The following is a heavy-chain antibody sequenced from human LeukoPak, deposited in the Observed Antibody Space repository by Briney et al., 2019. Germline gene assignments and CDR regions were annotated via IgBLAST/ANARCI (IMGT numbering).Heavy chain of an antibody. D-gene: IGHD6-13*01. J-gene: IGHJ1*01. Sequence: SETLSLTCTVSGGSISSYYWSWIRQPAGKGLEWIGRIYTSGSTNYNPSLKSRVTISVDTSKNQFSLKLSFVTAADTAVYYCARSITSSWYGDFQHWGQGTLVTVSS. CDR1: GGSISSYY. CDR2: IYTSGST. V-gene: IGHV4-4*07. CDR3: ARSITSSWYGDFQH.